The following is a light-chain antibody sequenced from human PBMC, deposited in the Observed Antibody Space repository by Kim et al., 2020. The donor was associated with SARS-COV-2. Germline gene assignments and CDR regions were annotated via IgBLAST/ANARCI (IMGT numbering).Light chain of an antibody. CDR2: DNN. Sequence: QSVLTQPPSVSGTPGQRVTISCTGSSSNIGAGYDVHWYQQLPGTAPKLLIYDNNNRPSGVPDRFSDSKSGTSASLATTGLQADDEAVYYCQSYDTSLSGSYVFGTGTKVTVL. CDR3: QSYDTSLSGSYV. V-gene: IGLV1-40*01. CDR1: SSNIGAGYD. J-gene: IGLJ1*01.